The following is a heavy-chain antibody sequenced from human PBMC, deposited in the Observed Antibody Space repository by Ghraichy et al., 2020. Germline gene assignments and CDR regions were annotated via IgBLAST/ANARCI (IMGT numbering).Heavy chain of an antibody. CDR3: AKVGGRNRGFYYFDF. Sequence: SETLSLTCTVSGDSINRNYWTWIRQAPGKGLEWIGYIYSSGSTNNNPSLKSRVTILVDTAKNQFSLKLSSVTAADTAVYYCAKVGGRNRGFYYFDFWGQGTLVTVSS. CDR2: IYSSGST. V-gene: IGHV4-4*09. J-gene: IGHJ4*02. CDR1: GDSINRNY. D-gene: IGHD3-10*01.